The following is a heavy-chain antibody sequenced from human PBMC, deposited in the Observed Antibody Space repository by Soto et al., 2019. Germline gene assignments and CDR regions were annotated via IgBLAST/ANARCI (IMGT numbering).Heavy chain of an antibody. D-gene: IGHD3-22*01. CDR1: GGSISSGDYY. Sequence: PSETLSLTCTVSGGSISSGDYYWSWIRQPPGEGLEWIGYIYYSGSTYYNPSLKSRVTISVDTSKNQFSLKLSSVTAADTAVYYCARQEGYDSSGTQSLSFDYWGQGTLVTVSS. CDR3: ARQEGYDSSGTQSLSFDY. J-gene: IGHJ4*02. V-gene: IGHV4-30-4*01. CDR2: IYYSGST.